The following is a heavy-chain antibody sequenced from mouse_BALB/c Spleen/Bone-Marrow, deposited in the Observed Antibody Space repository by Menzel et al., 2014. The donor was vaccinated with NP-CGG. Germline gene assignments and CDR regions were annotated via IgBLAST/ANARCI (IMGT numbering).Heavy chain of an antibody. J-gene: IGHJ1*01. CDR3: ARSAGSSRYWYFDV. CDR1: GYSITSDYA. D-gene: IGHD1-1*01. Sequence: EVQGVESGPGLVKPSQSLSLTCTVTGYSITSDYAWNWIRQFPGNKLEWMGYISYSDITSYNPSLQSRISITRDTSKNQFFLQLNCVTPEDTATYYCARSAGSSRYWYFDVWGAGTTVTVSS. CDR2: ISYSDIT. V-gene: IGHV3-2*02.